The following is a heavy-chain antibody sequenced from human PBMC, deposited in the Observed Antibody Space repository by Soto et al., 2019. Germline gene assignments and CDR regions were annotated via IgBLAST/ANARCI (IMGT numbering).Heavy chain of an antibody. CDR1: GFTFSDHY. V-gene: IGHV3-11*03. CDR3: AKEGFFFNDTATTEIYTLSRHDGSSDL. CDR2: ISTSSSYT. Sequence: GGSLRLSCAAPGFTFSDHYMSWIRQAPGKRLEWVSYISTSSSYTNYADSVKGRFTISRDNAKNTLYLQMNSLRAEDTAVYYCAKEGFFFNDTATTEIYTLSRHDGSSDL. D-gene: IGHD4-17*01. J-gene: IGHJ2*01.